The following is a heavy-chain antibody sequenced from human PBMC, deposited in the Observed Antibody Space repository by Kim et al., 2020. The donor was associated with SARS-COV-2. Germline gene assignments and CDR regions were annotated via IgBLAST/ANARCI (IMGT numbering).Heavy chain of an antibody. CDR2: T. CDR3: ARGSSTSCSDY. D-gene: IGHD2-2*01. V-gene: IGHV4-59*09. Sequence: TNYNPSLKSRVTISVDTSKNQFSLKLSSVTAADTAVYYCARGSSTSCSDYWGQGTLVTVSS. J-gene: IGHJ4*02.